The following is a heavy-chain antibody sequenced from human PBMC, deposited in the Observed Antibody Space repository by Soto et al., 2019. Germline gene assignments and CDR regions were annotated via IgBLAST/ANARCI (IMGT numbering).Heavy chain of an antibody. Sequence: SLRLSCAASGFTFSSYSMNWVRQAPGKGLEWVSSISSSSSYIYYADSVRGRFTISRDNAKNSLYLQMNILRAEDTAVYYCARSGITIFGVVIGMDVWGQGTTVTVSS. V-gene: IGHV3-21*01. CDR1: GFTFSSYS. D-gene: IGHD3-3*01. CDR3: ARSGITIFGVVIGMDV. CDR2: ISSSSSYI. J-gene: IGHJ6*02.